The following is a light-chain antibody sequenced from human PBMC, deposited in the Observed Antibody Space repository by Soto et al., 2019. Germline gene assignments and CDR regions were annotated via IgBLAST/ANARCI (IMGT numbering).Light chain of an antibody. J-gene: IGKJ4*01. Sequence: DIQVTQSPSSLSASVGDSVTITCRTSQNINIFLNWYQQKPGRAPMVVISAASNLESGVPSRFSGRGSGTEFTLTISNLQPGDSALYFCQESYSTPLAFGGGTKVDI. CDR2: AAS. CDR1: QNINIF. V-gene: IGKV1-39*01. CDR3: QESYSTPLA.